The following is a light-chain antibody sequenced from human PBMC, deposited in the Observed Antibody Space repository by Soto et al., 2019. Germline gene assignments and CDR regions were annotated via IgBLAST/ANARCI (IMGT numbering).Light chain of an antibody. CDR1: QSISSW. V-gene: IGKV1-5*03. CDR2: KAS. J-gene: IGKJ1*01. Sequence: DIQMTQSPSTLSASVGDRVTITCRASQSISSWLAWYQQKPGKAPKPLIYKASSLESGVPSRFSGSGSVTEFTLTISSLQPDDFATYYCQQYNSYSRTFGQGTKVDIK. CDR3: QQYNSYSRT.